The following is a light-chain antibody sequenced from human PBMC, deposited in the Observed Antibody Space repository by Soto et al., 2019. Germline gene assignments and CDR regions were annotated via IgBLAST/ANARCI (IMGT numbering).Light chain of an antibody. V-gene: IGLV2-23*01. CDR1: SSDVGAYNP. CDR2: KGT. Sequence: QSALAQPASVSGSPGQSITISCTGTSSDVGAYNPVSWYQQHPHKAPQVIIYKGTQRPSGVSNRFSGSTSGNAASLTISGLQADDEADYFCCSSAPESTYVFGNGTKVTVL. CDR3: CSSAPESTYV. J-gene: IGLJ1*01.